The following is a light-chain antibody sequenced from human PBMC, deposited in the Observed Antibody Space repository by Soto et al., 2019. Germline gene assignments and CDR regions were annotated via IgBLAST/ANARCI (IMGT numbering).Light chain of an antibody. J-gene: IGLJ1*01. CDR2: GNS. Sequence: QSVLTQPPSVSGAPGQRVTISCTGSSSNIGAGYDVHWYQQLPGTATKLLIYGNSNRPSGVPDRFSGSKSGTSASLAITGLQAEDEADYYCQSYDRSLSGSRVFGTGTKLTVL. CDR3: QSYDRSLSGSRV. CDR1: SSNIGAGYD. V-gene: IGLV1-40*01.